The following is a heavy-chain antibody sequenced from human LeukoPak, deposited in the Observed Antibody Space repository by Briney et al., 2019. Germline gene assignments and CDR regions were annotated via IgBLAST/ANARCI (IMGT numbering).Heavy chain of an antibody. CDR1: GFTFSSYS. J-gene: IGHJ4*02. CDR3: ARYYSHTSDWSEGGLDQ. D-gene: IGHD6-19*01. CDR2: ISDNGGTT. Sequence: GGSLRLSCAASGFTFSSYSMSWVRQAPGKGLEWVSTISDNGGTTYYADSVKGRFTISRDNSKNTLFLQMNSLRAEDTAVYYCARYYSHTSDWSEGGLDQWGQGTLVTVSS. V-gene: IGHV3-23*01.